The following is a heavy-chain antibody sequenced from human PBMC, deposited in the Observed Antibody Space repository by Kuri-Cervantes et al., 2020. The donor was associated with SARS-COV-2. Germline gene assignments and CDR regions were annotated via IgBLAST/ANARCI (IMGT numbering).Heavy chain of an antibody. V-gene: IGHV3-23*01. CDR3: ANAERVGATTPPFYY. D-gene: IGHD1-26*01. J-gene: IGHJ4*02. CDR1: GFTFSSYA. Sequence: GESLKISCAASGFTFSSYAMSWVRQAPGKGLEWVSAISGSGGSTYYADSVKGRFTISRDNSKNTLYLQMNSLRAENTALYYCANAERVGATTPPFYYWGQGTLVTVSS. CDR2: ISGSGGST.